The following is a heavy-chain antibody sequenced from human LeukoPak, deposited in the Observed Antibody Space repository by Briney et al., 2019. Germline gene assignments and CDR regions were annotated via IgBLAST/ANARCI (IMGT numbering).Heavy chain of an antibody. CDR1: GFTFSSYA. D-gene: IGHD5-12*01. V-gene: IGHV3-30-3*01. Sequence: GGSLRLSCAASGFTFSSYAMHWVRQAPGKGLEWVAVISYDGSIKYYADSVKGRFTISRDNSKNTLYLQMNSLRAEDTAVYYCARDSGYDYEDFDYWGQGTLVTVSS. J-gene: IGHJ4*02. CDR3: ARDSGYDYEDFDY. CDR2: ISYDGSIK.